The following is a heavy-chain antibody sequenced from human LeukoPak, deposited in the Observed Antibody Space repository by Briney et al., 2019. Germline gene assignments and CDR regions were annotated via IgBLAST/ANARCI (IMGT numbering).Heavy chain of an antibody. CDR1: GYTFTSYD. D-gene: IGHD3-10*01. CDR3: ARGGSLLWFGGLEDAFDI. CDR2: MNPNSGNT. Sequence: ASVKVSCKASGYTFTSYDINWVRQATGQGLEWMGWMNPNSGNTGYAQKFQGRVTMTRNTSISTAYMELSSLRSEDTAVYYCARGGSLLWFGGLEDAFDIWGQGTMVTVSS. V-gene: IGHV1-8*01. J-gene: IGHJ3*02.